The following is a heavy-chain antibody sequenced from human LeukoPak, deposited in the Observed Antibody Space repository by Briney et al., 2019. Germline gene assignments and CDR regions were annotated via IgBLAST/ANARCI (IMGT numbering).Heavy chain of an antibody. CDR2: IANDGKTT. CDR3: ASSRRDGYNYEDY. V-gene: IGHV3-30*03. D-gene: IGHD5-24*01. CDR1: GFTFSMYG. J-gene: IGHJ4*02. Sequence: PGGSLRLSCAASGFTFSMYGTHWVRQAPGKGLEWVAVIANDGKTTYYADSVKGRFTISRDNSKNTLYLQMNSLRAEDTAVYYCASSRRDGYNYEDYWGQGTLVTVSS.